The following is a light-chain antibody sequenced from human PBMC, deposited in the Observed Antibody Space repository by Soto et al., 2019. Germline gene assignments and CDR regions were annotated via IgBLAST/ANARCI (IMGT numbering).Light chain of an antibody. V-gene: IGLV2-14*03. J-gene: IGLJ1*01. CDR2: EVS. Sequence: QSVLTQPASVSGSPGQSITISCSGTSSDIGAYDLVSWYQQHPGRAPKVIIYEVSHRFSGLSYRFSGSKSGNTASLTMAGVQAEAEGDYYCTSFARGRIYVFGSGTKPTV. CDR1: SSDIGAYDL. CDR3: TSFARGRIYV.